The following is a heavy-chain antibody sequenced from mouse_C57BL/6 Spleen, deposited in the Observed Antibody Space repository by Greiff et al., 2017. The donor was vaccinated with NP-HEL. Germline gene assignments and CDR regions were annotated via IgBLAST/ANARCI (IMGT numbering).Heavy chain of an antibody. V-gene: IGHV14-4*01. CDR2: IDPENGDT. Sequence: EVQLQQSGAELVRPGASVKLSCTASGFNIKDDYMHWVKQRPEQGLEWIGWIDPENGDTEYASKFQGKATITADTSSNTAYLQLSSLTSEDTAVYYCSYYGSSRYYFDYWGKGTTLTVSS. J-gene: IGHJ2*01. CDR1: GFNIKDDY. CDR3: SYYGSSRYYFDY. D-gene: IGHD1-1*01.